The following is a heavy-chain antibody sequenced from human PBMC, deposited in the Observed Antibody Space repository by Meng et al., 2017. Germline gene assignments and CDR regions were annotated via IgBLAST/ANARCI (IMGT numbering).Heavy chain of an antibody. J-gene: IGHJ4*02. CDR1: GYTFTSYA. V-gene: IGHV7-4-1*02. D-gene: IGHD1-26*01. Sequence: QGQWVESGLDLKRRGAQVKVSCSAFGYTFTSYAMNWVRQAPGQGLEWMGWINTNTGNPTYAQGFTGRFVFSLDTSVSTAYLQISSLKAEDTAVYYCAREGRVDFDYWGQGTLVTVSS. CDR3: AREGRVDFDY. CDR2: INTNTGNP.